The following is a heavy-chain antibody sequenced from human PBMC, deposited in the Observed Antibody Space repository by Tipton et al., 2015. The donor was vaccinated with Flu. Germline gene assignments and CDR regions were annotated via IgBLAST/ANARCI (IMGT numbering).Heavy chain of an antibody. CDR3: ATTTWGSSGRYEDY. D-gene: IGHD6-19*01. CDR2: FGTMSHSGRT. Sequence: LRLSCAVSGYSISSGYYWGWIRQPPGRGLEWIGTFGTMSHSGRTYYNPSLKNRVTISVDTSKNQFSLRLTSVTAADTAVYYCATTTWGSSGRYEDYWGQGTLVTVSS. J-gene: IGHJ4*02. CDR1: GYSISSGYY. V-gene: IGHV4-38-2*01.